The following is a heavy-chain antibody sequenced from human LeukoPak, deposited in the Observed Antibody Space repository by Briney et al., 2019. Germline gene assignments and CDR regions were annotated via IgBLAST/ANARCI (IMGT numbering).Heavy chain of an antibody. J-gene: IGHJ4*02. D-gene: IGHD3-3*01. CDR1: GFTFSSYA. Sequence: GGSLRLSCAASGFTFSSYAMHWVRQAPGKGLEWVAVISYDGSNKYYADSVKGRFTISRDNSKNTLYLQMNSLRAEDTAVYYCARDIYDFWSGYRFDYWGQGTLVTVSS. V-gene: IGHV3-30-3*01. CDR2: ISYDGSNK. CDR3: ARDIYDFWSGYRFDY.